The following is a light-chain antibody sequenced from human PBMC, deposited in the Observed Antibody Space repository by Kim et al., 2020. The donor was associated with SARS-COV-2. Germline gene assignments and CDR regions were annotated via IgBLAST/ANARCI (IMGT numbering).Light chain of an antibody. Sequence: SASVRDRVTITCRASQNINKWLAWYQQKPRKAPKLLIYDVSNLENGVPPRFSGSGFGTDFTLTISSLQPDDFATYYCQQYNDYLYTFGQGTKLEI. J-gene: IGKJ2*01. CDR2: DVS. V-gene: IGKV1-5*01. CDR1: QNINKW. CDR3: QQYNDYLYT.